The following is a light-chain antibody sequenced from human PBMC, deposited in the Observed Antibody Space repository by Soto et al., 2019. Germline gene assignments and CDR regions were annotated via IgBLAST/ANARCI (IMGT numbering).Light chain of an antibody. CDR2: EVR. CDR1: SSAVGYYNY. CDR3: SSYTRSSSVL. V-gene: IGLV2-14*01. Sequence: QSALTQPASVSGSPGQSITISCTGTSSAVGYYNYVSWYQQHPGKAPKVLIYEVRNRPSGASSRFSGSKSGNTAFLTISGLQPEDEADYYCSSYTRSSSVLFGGGTKLTVL. J-gene: IGLJ2*01.